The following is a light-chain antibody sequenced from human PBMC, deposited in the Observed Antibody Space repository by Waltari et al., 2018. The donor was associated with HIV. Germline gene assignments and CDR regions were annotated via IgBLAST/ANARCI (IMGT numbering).Light chain of an antibody. Sequence: QSDLTQPASVSGSPGQSITISCTVTSSDVGSYNRVSWYQQYPGKAPKLIIYKVTKRPSGVSHRFSGSKSGNTAFLPLSGLHADDEADYYCSSYAGASVFGGGTNLIVL. J-gene: IGLJ3*02. CDR2: KVT. CDR3: SSYAGASV. V-gene: IGLV2-23*02. CDR1: SSDVGSYNR.